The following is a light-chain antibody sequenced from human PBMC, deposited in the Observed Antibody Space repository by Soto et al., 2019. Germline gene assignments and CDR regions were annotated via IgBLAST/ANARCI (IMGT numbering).Light chain of an antibody. CDR1: SSDVGGYNY. CDR3: SSYTSSPLYV. J-gene: IGLJ1*01. Sequence: QSALTQPASVSGSPGQSITISCTGTSSDVGGYNYVSWYQQHPGKAPKLMIYDVSNRSSGVSNRFSGSKSGNTASLTISGLQAEDEADYYCSSYTSSPLYVFGTGTKLTVL. V-gene: IGLV2-14*01. CDR2: DVS.